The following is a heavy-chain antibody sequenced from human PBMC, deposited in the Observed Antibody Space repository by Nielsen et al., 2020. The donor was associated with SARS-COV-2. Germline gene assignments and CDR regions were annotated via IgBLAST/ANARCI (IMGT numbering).Heavy chain of an antibody. Sequence: WIRQPPGKGLGWVSVIYSGGSTYYADSVKGRFTISRDNSKNTLYLQMNSLRAEDTAVYYCAREYYYGSGSYYKKSNWFDPWGQGTLVTVSS. CDR3: AREYYYGSGSYYKKSNWFDP. CDR2: IYSGGST. D-gene: IGHD3-10*01. V-gene: IGHV3-53*01. J-gene: IGHJ5*02.